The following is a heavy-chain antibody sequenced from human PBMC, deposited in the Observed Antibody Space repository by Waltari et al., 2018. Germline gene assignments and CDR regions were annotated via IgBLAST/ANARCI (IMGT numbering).Heavy chain of an antibody. Sequence: QVQLVQSGAEVKKPGSSVKVSCKASGGTFSSYAISWVRQAPGQGLEWMGGIIPILGIANDAQKFQGRVTITADKSTSTAYMELSSLRSEDTAVYYCARNPPEEPYFDYWGQGTLVTVSS. J-gene: IGHJ4*02. D-gene: IGHD1-1*01. CDR1: GGTFSSYA. CDR2: IIPILGIA. V-gene: IGHV1-69*10. CDR3: ARNPPEEPYFDY.